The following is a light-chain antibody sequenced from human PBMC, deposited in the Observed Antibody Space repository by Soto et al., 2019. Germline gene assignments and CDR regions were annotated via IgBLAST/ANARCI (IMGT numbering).Light chain of an antibody. J-gene: IGLJ1*01. CDR1: SANIGSNY. CDR3: AAWDDSLSGRGV. CDR2: RNN. Sequence: QSVLTQLPSASGTPGQRVTISCSRSSANIGSNYVYWYQQLPGTAPKLLIYRNNQRPSGVPDRFSGSKSGTSASLAISGLRSEDEADYYCAAWDDSLSGRGVFGTGTKLTVL. V-gene: IGLV1-47*01.